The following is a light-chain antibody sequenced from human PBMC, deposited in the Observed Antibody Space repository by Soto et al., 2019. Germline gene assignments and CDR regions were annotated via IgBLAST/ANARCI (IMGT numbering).Light chain of an antibody. Sequence: DIQMPQSPSSLSASVGARVTITCRASQSISSYLNWYQQKPGKAPKLLIYAASSLQSGVPSRFSGSGSGTDFTLTISSLQPEDFATYDCQQSYSTLTFGGGTKVDIK. CDR2: AAS. V-gene: IGKV1-39*01. CDR3: QQSYSTLT. J-gene: IGKJ4*01. CDR1: QSISSY.